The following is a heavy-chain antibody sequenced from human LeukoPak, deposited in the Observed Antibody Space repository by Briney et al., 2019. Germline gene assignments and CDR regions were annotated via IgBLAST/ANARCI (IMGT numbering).Heavy chain of an antibody. CDR2: IWYDGSDK. CDR3: ARPVVLGAYLRGAYYFDS. D-gene: IGHD3-16*01. CDR1: GFTFSNYG. V-gene: IGHV3-33*01. J-gene: IGHJ4*02. Sequence: PGRSLRLSCAASGFTFSNYGMHWVRQAPGKGLEWVAVIWYDGSDKYHADSVKGRFTISRDNSKNTLYLQMNSLRAEDTAVYYCARPVVLGAYLRGAYYFDSWGQGTLVTVSS.